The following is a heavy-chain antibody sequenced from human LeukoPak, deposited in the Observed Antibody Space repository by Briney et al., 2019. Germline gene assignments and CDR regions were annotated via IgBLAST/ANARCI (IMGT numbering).Heavy chain of an antibody. CDR2: IRYDGSNK. CDR3: AKGYRANIVVVVAATYSI. CDR1: GFTFSSYG. D-gene: IGHD2-15*01. Sequence: GGSLRLSCAASGFTFSSYGMHWVRQAPGKGLEWVAFIRYDGSNKYYADSVKGRFTISRDNSKNTLYLQMNSLRAEDTAVYYCAKGYRANIVVVVAATYSIWGQGTLVTVSS. J-gene: IGHJ4*02. V-gene: IGHV3-30*02.